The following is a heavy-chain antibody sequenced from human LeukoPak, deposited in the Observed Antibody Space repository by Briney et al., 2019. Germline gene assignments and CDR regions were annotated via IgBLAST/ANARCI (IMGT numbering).Heavy chain of an antibody. V-gene: IGHV3-9*01. D-gene: IGHD6-19*01. CDR3: ANSKAVAGRRLDN. CDR2: ISSNSANI. CDR1: GFTFHDYA. Sequence: PGGSLGLSCAASGFTFHDYAMHLVRQAPGKGLEWVSGISSNSANIGYADSVKGRFTISRDNAKNSLYLQMNSLRPEDTALYYCANSKAVAGRRLDNWGQGTLVSVSS. J-gene: IGHJ4*02.